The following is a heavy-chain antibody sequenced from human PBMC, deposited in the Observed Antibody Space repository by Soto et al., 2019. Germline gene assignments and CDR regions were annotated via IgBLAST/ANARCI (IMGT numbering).Heavy chain of an antibody. CDR1: GFSLTTDRVG. V-gene: IGHV2-5*02. CDR3: AHAYGGRSLY. D-gene: IGHD1-26*01. Sequence: QITLKESGPTLVKPTQTLTLTCTFSGFSLTTDRVGVRWIRQPPGEALEWLAVIYWDDAKTYRPSLESRLTITKDTSKNQVALTMTNMDSVDTATYYCAHAYGGRSLYWGQGTLVTVSS. CDR2: IYWDDAK. J-gene: IGHJ4*02.